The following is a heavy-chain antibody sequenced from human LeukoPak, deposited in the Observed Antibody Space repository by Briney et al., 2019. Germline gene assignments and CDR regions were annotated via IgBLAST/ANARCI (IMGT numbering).Heavy chain of an antibody. V-gene: IGHV4-59*01. J-gene: IGHJ3*02. CDR3: ARDLDIVIGSDAFDI. D-gene: IGHD2/OR15-2a*01. CDR1: GGSISGDH. CDR2: IFHTGVT. Sequence: SSETLSLTCTVSGGSISGDHWNWLRQPPGKGLEWIGYIFHTGVTNYNPSLMSRVTISVDTSKNQFSLTLTSVTAADTAVYYCARDLDIVIGSDAFDIWGQGTMVTVSS.